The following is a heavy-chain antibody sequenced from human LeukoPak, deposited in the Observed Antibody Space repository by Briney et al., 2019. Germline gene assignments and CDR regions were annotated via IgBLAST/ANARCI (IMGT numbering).Heavy chain of an antibody. CDR2: LYHSGST. V-gene: IGHV4-38-2*01. CDR1: GYSISSGYY. CDR3: ARHPAGYCSSTSCLRGAFDI. D-gene: IGHD2-2*01. Sequence: KPSETLSLTCAVSGYSISSGYYWGWIRQPPGKGLEWIGSLYHSGSTYYNPSLKSRVAIPVDTSKDQFSPKLSSVTAADTAVYYCARHPAGYCSSTSCLRGAFDIWGQGTMVTVSS. J-gene: IGHJ3*02.